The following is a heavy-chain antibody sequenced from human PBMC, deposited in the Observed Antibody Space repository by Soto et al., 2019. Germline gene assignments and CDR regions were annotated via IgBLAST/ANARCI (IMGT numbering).Heavy chain of an antibody. J-gene: IGHJ5*02. D-gene: IGHD2-21*02. V-gene: IGHV1-58*01. CDR1: GFTFGSSA. Sequence: LVQSGPDVKKPGTSVKVSCKTSGFTFGSSAVQWVRQVRGQRLEWIGWIVVASGYSNVAQKFQDSVSLTRDLYTNTAFMELSSLPSEDSAMYYCAADVIGLAGDFDPWGQGTLVSVAS. CDR2: IVVASGYS. CDR3: AADVIGLAGDFDP.